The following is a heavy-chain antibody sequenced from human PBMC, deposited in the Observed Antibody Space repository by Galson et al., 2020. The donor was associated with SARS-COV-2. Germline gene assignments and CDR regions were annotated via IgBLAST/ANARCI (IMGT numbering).Heavy chain of an antibody. CDR1: GYTFTSYD. D-gene: IGHD2-21*02. J-gene: IGHJ6*02. CDR2: MNPNSGNT. V-gene: IGHV1-8*01. CDR3: ATVGVVTQATAYYYYYYGMDV. Sequence: ASVKVSCKASGYTFTSYDINWVRQATGQGLEWMGWMNPNSGNTGYAQKFQGRVTMTRNTSISTAYMELSSLRSEDTAVYYCATVGVVTQATAYYYYYYGMDVWGQGTTVTVSS.